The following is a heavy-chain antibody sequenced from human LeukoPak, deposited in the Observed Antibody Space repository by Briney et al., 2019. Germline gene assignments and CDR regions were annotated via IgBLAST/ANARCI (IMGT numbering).Heavy chain of an antibody. D-gene: IGHD6-13*01. CDR2: IYTSGST. J-gene: IGHJ3*02. Sequence: SETLSLTCTVSGGSISSYYWSWIRQPAGKGLEWIGRIYTSGSTNYNPSLKSRVTMSVDTSKNQFSLKLSSVTAADTAVYYCARHSGHSSTNDAFDIWGQGTMVIVSS. CDR1: GGSISSYY. V-gene: IGHV4-4*07. CDR3: ARHSGHSSTNDAFDI.